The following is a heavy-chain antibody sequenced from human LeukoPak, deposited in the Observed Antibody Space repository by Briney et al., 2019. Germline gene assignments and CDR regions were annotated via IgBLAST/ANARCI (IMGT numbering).Heavy chain of an antibody. J-gene: IGHJ3*02. CDR2: KSYDGSNK. V-gene: IGHV3-30-3*01. D-gene: IGHD4-11*01. CDR1: GFTFSSYA. CDR3: ARGATVTTPYAFDI. Sequence: PGGSLRLSCAASGFTFSSYAMHWVRQAPGKGLEWVAVKSYDGSNKYYADSVKGRFTISRDNSKNTLYLQMNSLRAEDTAVYYCARGATVTTPYAFDIWGQGTMVTVSS.